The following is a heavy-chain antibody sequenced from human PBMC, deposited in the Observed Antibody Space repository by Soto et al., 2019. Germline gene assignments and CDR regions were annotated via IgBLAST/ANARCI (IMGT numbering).Heavy chain of an antibody. CDR2: INPSGGST. V-gene: IGHV1-46*03. CDR3: ARDADLAVAGPEYFQH. D-gene: IGHD6-19*01. J-gene: IGHJ1*01. Sequence: GASVKVSCKASGYTFTSYYMHWVRQAPGQELEWMGIINPSGGSTSYAQKFQGRVTMTRDTSTSTVYMELSSLRSEDTAVYYCARDADLAVAGPEYFQHWGQGTLVTVSS. CDR1: GYTFTSYY.